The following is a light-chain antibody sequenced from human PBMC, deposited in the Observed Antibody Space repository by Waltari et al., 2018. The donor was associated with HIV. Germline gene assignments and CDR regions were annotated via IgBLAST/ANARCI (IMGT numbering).Light chain of an antibody. CDR3: AAWDDSLLYV. V-gene: IGLV1-44*01. J-gene: IGLJ1*01. CDR2: NNN. CDR1: SSNIGSNT. Sequence: QSVLTQPPSASGTPGQRVTISCSGSSSNIGSNTVNWYQQLPGTAPKLLIYNNNLPPSGFPDRFSSSKSGTSASLAISGLQSEEEADYYCAAWDDSLLYVFGTGTKVTGL.